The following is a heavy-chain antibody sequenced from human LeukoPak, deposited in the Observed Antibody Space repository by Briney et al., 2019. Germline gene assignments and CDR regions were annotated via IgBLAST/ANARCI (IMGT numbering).Heavy chain of an antibody. Sequence: GESLKISCKGSGYSFTSYWIGWVRQMPGKGLEWMGIIFPGDSDTRYSPSFQGQVTISVDKSSTTAYLQWSSLKASDTAMYYCARLAGKPNFYYYMDVWGKGTTVTVYS. V-gene: IGHV5-51*01. J-gene: IGHJ6*03. CDR1: GYSFTSYW. D-gene: IGHD1-14*01. CDR2: IFPGDSDT. CDR3: ARLAGKPNFYYYMDV.